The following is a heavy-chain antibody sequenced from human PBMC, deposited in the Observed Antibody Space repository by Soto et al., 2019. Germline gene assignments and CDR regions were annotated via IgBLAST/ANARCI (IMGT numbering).Heavy chain of an antibody. CDR1: GGSISSYY. Sequence: LSLTCTVSGGSISSYYWSWIRQPPGKGLEWIGYIYYSGSTNYNPSLKSRVTISVDTSKNQFSLKLSSVTAADTAVYYCARRPLYDSSGYYLDYWGQGTLVTVSS. J-gene: IGHJ4*02. D-gene: IGHD3-22*01. CDR3: ARRPLYDSSGYYLDY. V-gene: IGHV4-59*08. CDR2: IYYSGST.